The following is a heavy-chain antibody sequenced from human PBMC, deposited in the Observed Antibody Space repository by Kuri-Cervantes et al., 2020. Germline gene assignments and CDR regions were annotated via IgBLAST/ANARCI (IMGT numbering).Heavy chain of an antibody. V-gene: IGHV3-30-3*01. J-gene: IGHJ4*02. CDR1: GFTFSSYA. Sequence: GGSLRLSCAASGFTFSSYAMHWVRQAPGKGLEWVAVISYDGSNKYYADSVKGRFTISRDNSKNTLYLQMNSLRAEDTAVYYCATGNYFDYWGQGTLVTVSS. D-gene: IGHD1-14*01. CDR2: ISYDGSNK. CDR3: ATGNYFDY.